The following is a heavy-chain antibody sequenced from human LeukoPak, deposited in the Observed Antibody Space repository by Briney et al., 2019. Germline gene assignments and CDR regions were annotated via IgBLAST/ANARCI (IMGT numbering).Heavy chain of an antibody. CDR1: GFTFTSYA. CDR3: AKSHDSSGSDY. CDR2: ISGSGGST. V-gene: IGHV3-23*01. J-gene: IGHJ4*02. Sequence: GGSLRLSCAASGFTFTSYAMSWVRQAPGKGLEWVSAISGSGGSTYYADSVKGRFTISRDNSKNTLYMQMNSLRAEDTAVYYCAKSHDSSGSDYWGQGTLVTVSS. D-gene: IGHD3-22*01.